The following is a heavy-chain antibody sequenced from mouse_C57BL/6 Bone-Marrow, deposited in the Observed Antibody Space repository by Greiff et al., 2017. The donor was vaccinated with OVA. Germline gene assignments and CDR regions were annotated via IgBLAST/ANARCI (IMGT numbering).Heavy chain of an antibody. CDR3: ARRNYPNAMDY. Sequence: EVQVVESGPGLVKPSQSLSLTCSVTGYSITSGYYWNWIRQFPGNKLEWMGYISYDGSNNYNPSLKNRISITRDTSKNQFFLKLNSVTTEDTATYYCARRNYPNAMDYWGQGTSVTVSS. J-gene: IGHJ4*01. CDR1: GYSITSGYY. V-gene: IGHV3-6*01. D-gene: IGHD1-1*01. CDR2: ISYDGSN.